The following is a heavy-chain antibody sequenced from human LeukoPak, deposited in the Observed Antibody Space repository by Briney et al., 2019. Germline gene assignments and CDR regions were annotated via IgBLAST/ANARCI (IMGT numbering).Heavy chain of an antibody. J-gene: IGHJ4*02. CDR3: AGGQWLVVMS. Sequence: SETLSLTCTVSGGSISGGGYYWSWIRQPPGKGLEWIGYIYYSGSTYYNPSLKSRVTISVDTSKNQFSLKLSSVTAADTAVYYCAGGQWLVVMSWGQGTLVTVSS. D-gene: IGHD6-19*01. V-gene: IGHV4-30-4*08. CDR1: GGSISGGGYY. CDR2: IYYSGST.